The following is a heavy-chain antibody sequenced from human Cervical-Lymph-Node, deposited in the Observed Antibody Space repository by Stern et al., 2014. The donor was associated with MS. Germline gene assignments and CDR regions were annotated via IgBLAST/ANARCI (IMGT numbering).Heavy chain of an antibody. J-gene: IGHJ4*02. CDR1: GFTFSTYG. D-gene: IGHD6-19*01. CDR2: ISNDGSKK. V-gene: IGHV3-30*18. Sequence: VQLVESGGGVVQPGRSLRLSCAGSGFTFSTYGMHWVRQAPGKGLEWVALISNDGSKKYYVDSVKGRFTISRDNAKNTMYVQMNSLRDEDTAVYYCAKDRGSGWSLDYWGQGTLVTVSS. CDR3: AKDRGSGWSLDY.